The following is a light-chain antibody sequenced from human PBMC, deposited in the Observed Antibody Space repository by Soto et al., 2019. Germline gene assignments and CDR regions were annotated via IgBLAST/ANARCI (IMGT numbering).Light chain of an antibody. V-gene: IGKV3-15*01. CDR1: QSINSN. J-gene: IGKJ1*01. CDR2: GAS. CDR3: QQYGSSPRT. Sequence: VMTQSPATLSVSPWERATLSCTASQSINSNLAWYQQRPGQAPRLLIYGASTRATGIPARFSGSGSGTDFSLTISRLEAEDFAVYYCQQYGSSPRTFGQGTKVDIK.